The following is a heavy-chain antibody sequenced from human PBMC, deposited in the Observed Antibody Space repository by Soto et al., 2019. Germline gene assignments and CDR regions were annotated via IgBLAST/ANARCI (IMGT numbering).Heavy chain of an antibody. Sequence: QVQLVQSGAEVKKPGSSVKVSSKASGSTFSKYAISWVRQAPGQGLEWMGGLIPILGTAKYAQKFQGRVTITADESTRTAFMELTSVRFEDTAVYYCARDSHDYIWGSYRNGMDVW. J-gene: IGHJ6*01. CDR1: GSTFSKYA. D-gene: IGHD3-16*02. CDR3: ARDSHDYIWGSYRNGMDV. V-gene: IGHV1-69*01. CDR2: LIPILGTA.